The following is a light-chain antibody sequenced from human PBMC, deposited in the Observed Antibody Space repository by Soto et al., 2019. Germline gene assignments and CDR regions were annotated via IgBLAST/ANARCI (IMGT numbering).Light chain of an antibody. CDR1: SSDVGGYNY. CDR3: STRTSSSTLA. Sequence: QSALTQPASVSGSPGQSITISCTASSSDVGGYNYVSWYQQHPGKAPKLIIYDVRNWPSGASNRFSGSRSGNTASLIISGLQAEDEADYYCSTRTSSSTLAFGGGTKVTVL. J-gene: IGLJ2*01. CDR2: DVR. V-gene: IGLV2-14*01.